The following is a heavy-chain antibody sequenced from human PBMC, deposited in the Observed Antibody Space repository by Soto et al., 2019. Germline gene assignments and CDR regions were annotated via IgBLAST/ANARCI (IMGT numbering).Heavy chain of an antibody. CDR2: ISAYNGNT. Sequence: SEKVSFKASRYTFTSYGISWVRQAPGQGLEWMGWISAYNGNTNYARKLQGRVTMTTDTSTSTAYMELRSLRSDDTAVYYCARDRSPRVTMIVVVIRAFDIWGQGTMVTVSS. V-gene: IGHV1-18*01. CDR1: RYTFTSYG. D-gene: IGHD3-22*01. CDR3: ARDRSPRVTMIVVVIRAFDI. J-gene: IGHJ3*02.